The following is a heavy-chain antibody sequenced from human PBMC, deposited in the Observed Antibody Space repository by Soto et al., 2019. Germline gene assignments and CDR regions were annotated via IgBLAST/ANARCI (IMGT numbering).Heavy chain of an antibody. CDR3: TGITWFRGMDV. J-gene: IGHJ6*01. CDR1: GDSVSRTSAG. CDR2: TYYKSKWNN. V-gene: IGHV6-1*01. Sequence: PSQTLSLTCFIPGDSVSRTSAGWHWIMQSPSRGLEWLGRTYYKSKWNNDYPLSVKSRITINPDTSKNQFSLHLYSVTPEDTDVYYCTGITWFRGMDVWGQGTPVPVSS. D-gene: IGHD3-10*01.